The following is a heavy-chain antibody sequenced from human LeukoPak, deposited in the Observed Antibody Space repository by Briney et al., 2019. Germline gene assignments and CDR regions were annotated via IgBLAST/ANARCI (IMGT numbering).Heavy chain of an antibody. Sequence: GGSLRLSCAASGFTFSSYEMNWVRQAPGKGLEWVSVIYSGGSTYYADSVKGRFTISRDNSKNTLYLQMNSLRAEDTAVYYCARSITMVRGKWAFDIWGQGTMVTVSS. CDR2: IYSGGST. V-gene: IGHV3-53*01. CDR3: ARSITMVRGKWAFDI. J-gene: IGHJ3*02. D-gene: IGHD3-10*01. CDR1: GFTFSSYE.